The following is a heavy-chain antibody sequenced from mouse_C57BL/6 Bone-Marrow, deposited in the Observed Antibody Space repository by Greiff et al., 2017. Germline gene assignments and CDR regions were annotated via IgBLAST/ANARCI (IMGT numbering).Heavy chain of an antibody. V-gene: IGHV1-64*01. J-gene: IGHJ2*01. CDR3: ARVGPGWLLPHYFDY. CDR1: GYTFTSYW. D-gene: IGHD2-3*01. Sequence: QFQLQQPGAELVKPGASVRLSCKASGYTFTSYWMHWVKRRPGQGLEWIGMIHPNSGSTNYNEKFKSKATLTVDKSSSTAYMQLSSLTSEDSAVYYCARVGPGWLLPHYFDYWGQGTTLTVSS. CDR2: IHPNSGST.